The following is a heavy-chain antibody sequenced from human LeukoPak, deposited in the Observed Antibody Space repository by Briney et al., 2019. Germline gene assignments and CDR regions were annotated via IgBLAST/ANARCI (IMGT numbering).Heavy chain of an antibody. CDR1: GGSISSSSYY. CDR3: ARDEYYYGSGSAHGGVDV. CDR2: IYTSGST. D-gene: IGHD3-10*01. J-gene: IGHJ6*04. V-gene: IGHV4-61*05. Sequence: SETLSLTCTVSGGSISSSSYYWAWIRQPPGKGLEWIGYIYTSGSTNYNPSLKSRVTMSVDTSKNQFSLKLSSVTAADTAVYYCARDEYYYGSGSAHGGVDVWGKGTTVTISS.